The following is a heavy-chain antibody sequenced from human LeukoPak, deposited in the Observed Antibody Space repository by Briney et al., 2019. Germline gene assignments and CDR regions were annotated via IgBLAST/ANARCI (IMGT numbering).Heavy chain of an antibody. CDR1: GVSINTCCYY. CDR3: ARGRSYGFDFDS. Sequence: KPSETLSLTCDVSGVSINTCCYYWTWIRQPPGKGLEWIGYRYYSGSTRYNSSLRSRLTISLDSSKNQFSLRLTSVTAADTAAYYCARGRSYGFDFDSWGPGTLVIVSS. CDR2: RYYSGST. J-gene: IGHJ4*02. V-gene: IGHV4-61*01. D-gene: IGHD5-18*01.